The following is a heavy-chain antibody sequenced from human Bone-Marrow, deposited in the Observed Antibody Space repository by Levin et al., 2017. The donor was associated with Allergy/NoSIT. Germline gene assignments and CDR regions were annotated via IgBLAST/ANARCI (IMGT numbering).Heavy chain of an antibody. CDR1: GFTFDDYA. J-gene: IGHJ6*02. V-gene: IGHV3-9*01. CDR3: AKAKQLRRKQPTYYYYGMDV. CDR2: ISWNSGSI. Sequence: LSLTCAASGFTFDDYAMHWVRQAPGKGLEWVSGISWNSGSIGYADSVKGRFTISRDNAKNSLYLQMNSLRAEDTALYYCAKAKQLRRKQPTYYYYGMDVWGQGTTVTVSS. D-gene: IGHD5-18*01.